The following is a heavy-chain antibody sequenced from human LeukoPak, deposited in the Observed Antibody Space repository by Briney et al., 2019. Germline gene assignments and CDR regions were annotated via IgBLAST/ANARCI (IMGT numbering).Heavy chain of an antibody. V-gene: IGHV4-34*01. CDR1: GGSFSGYY. CDR3: ARGPLYCSGGSCYSSWFDP. D-gene: IGHD2-15*01. CDR2: INHSGST. Sequence: SETLSLTCTVSGGSFSGYYWSWIRQPPGKGLEWIGEINHSGSTNYNPSLKSRVTISVDTSKNQFSLKLSSVTAADTAVYYCARGPLYCSGGSCYSSWFDPWGQGTLVTVSS. J-gene: IGHJ5*02.